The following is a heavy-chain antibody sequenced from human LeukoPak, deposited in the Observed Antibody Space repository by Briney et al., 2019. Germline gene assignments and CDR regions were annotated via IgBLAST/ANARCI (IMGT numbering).Heavy chain of an antibody. D-gene: IGHD2-15*01. CDR2: IYYSGST. CDR3: ARFLPVVAATRDAFDI. J-gene: IGHJ3*02. CDR1: GGSISSSSYY. Sequence: SETLSLTCTVSGGSISSSSYYWGWIRQPPGKGLEWIGSIYYSGSTNYNPSLKSRVTISVDTSKNQFSLKLSSVTAADTAVYYCARFLPVVAATRDAFDIWGQGTMVTVSS. V-gene: IGHV4-39*07.